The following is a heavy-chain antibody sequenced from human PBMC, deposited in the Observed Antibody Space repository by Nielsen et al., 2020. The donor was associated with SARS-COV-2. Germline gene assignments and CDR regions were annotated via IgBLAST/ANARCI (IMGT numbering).Heavy chain of an antibody. CDR3: ARERFAGTTLEETDY. V-gene: IGHV3-21*01. CDR2: ISSSSSYT. D-gene: IGHD1/OR15-1a*01. J-gene: IGHJ4*02. CDR1: GFTFSSYS. Sequence: GESLKISCAASGFTFSSYSMNWVRQAPGKGLEWVSSISSSSSYTYYADSVKGRFTISRDNSKNTLYLQMNSLRAEDTAVYYCARERFAGTTLEETDYWGQGTLVTVSS.